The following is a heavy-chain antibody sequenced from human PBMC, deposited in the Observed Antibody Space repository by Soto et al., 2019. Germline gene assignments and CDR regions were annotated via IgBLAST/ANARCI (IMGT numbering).Heavy chain of an antibody. Sequence: QVQLQESGPGLVKPSETLSLTCTVSGGSISSYYWSWIRQPPGKGLEWIGYIYYSGSTNYNPSLKSRVTISVDTSKNQFSLKLSSVTAADTAVYYCARWNYYDSSGYFDYWGQGTLVTVSS. CDR1: GGSISSYY. V-gene: IGHV4-59*01. CDR2: IYYSGST. CDR3: ARWNYYDSSGYFDY. J-gene: IGHJ4*02. D-gene: IGHD3-22*01.